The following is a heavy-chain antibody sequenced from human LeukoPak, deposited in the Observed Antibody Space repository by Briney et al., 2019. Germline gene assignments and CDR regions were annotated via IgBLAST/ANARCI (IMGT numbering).Heavy chain of an antibody. CDR1: GVSIRSSNNF. CDR3: ARHEEEDGYNAKTFDF. D-gene: IGHD5-24*01. V-gene: IGHV4-39*01. CDR2: MHYSGTT. J-gene: IGHJ4*02. Sequence: PSETLSLTCTVSGVSIRSSNNFWGWIRQPPGKGLEWNGSMHYSGTTYYIPSLRSRATISVDTSKNQFSLKLSSVTAADTAVYYCARHEEEDGYNAKTFDFWGQGTLVTVSS.